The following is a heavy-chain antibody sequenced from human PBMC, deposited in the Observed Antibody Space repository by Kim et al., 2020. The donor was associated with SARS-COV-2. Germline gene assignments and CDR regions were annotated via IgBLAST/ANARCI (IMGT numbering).Heavy chain of an antibody. CDR3: ARMAVPAATHDNWFDP. CDR1: GYSFTSYW. V-gene: IGHV5-51*01. Sequence: GESLKISCKGSGYSFTSYWIGWVRQMPGKGLEWMGIIYPGDSDTRYSPSFQGQVTISADKSISTAYLQWSSLKASDTAMYYCARMAVPAATHDNWFDPWGQGTLVTVSS. D-gene: IGHD2-2*01. CDR2: IYPGDSDT. J-gene: IGHJ5*02.